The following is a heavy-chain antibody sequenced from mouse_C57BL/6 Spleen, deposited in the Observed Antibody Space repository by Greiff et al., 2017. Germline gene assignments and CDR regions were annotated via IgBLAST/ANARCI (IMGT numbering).Heavy chain of an antibody. J-gene: IGHJ4*01. CDR1: GYTFTSYW. V-gene: IGHV1-55*01. Sequence: QVQLQQPGAELVKPGASVKMSCKASGYTFTSYWITWVKQRPGQGLEWIGDIYPGSGSTNYHEKFTSKATLTVDTSSTTALMPLSSLSSEDSAVYYCARSSSGPYYSAMDYWGQGTSVTVSS. CDR2: IYPGSGST. D-gene: IGHD3-2*02. CDR3: ARSSSGPYYSAMDY.